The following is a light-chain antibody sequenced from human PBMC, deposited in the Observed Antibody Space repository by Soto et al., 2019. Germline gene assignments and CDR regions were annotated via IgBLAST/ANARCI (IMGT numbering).Light chain of an antibody. CDR3: QHYNSYPLT. Sequence: DIQMTQSPSTLSASVGDRVTITCRASQSISNWLAWYQQIPGKAPKLLIYKASTLERGVPSRFSGSGSGTEFTLTISSLQPDDFATYYCQHYNSYPLTFGQGTKVEIK. CDR1: QSISNW. V-gene: IGKV1-5*03. J-gene: IGKJ1*01. CDR2: KAS.